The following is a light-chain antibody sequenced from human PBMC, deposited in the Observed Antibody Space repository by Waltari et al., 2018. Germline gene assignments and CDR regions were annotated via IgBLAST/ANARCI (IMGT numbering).Light chain of an antibody. CDR1: SSDVDSYNL. J-gene: IGLJ2*01. Sequence: QSALTQPASVSGSPGQSITISCSGSSSDVDSYNLVSWYQQHPGKVPKLILYEGNKRPSGVSNRFSGSKSGDTASPTISGLQAEDEAAYYCCSYVTSRTFVFGGGTKVSVL. CDR3: CSYVTSRTFV. V-gene: IGLV2-23*03. CDR2: EGN.